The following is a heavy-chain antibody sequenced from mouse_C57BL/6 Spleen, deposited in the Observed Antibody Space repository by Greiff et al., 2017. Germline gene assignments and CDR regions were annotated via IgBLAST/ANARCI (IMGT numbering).Heavy chain of an antibody. D-gene: IGHD2-5*01. V-gene: IGHV1-80*01. CDR3: ARAYYSNYDWYFDV. Sequence: VQLQQSGAELVKPGASVKISCKASGYAFSSHWMNWVKQRPGKGLEWIGQIYPGDGDTNYNGKFKGKAKLTADKSSSTAYMQLSSLTSEDSAVYFCARAYYSNYDWYFDVWGTGTTVTVSS. CDR2: IYPGDGDT. J-gene: IGHJ1*03. CDR1: GYAFSSHW.